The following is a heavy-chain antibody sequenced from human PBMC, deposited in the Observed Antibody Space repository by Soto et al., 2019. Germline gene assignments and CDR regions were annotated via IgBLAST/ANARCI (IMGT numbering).Heavy chain of an antibody. J-gene: IGHJ4*02. CDR1: GYTFTSYG. V-gene: IGHV1-18*04. Sequence: QVQLVQSGAEVKKPGASVKVSCKASGYTFTSYGISWVRQAPGQGLEWMGWISAYNGNTNYAQKLQGRVTMTTDTSTSTAYMDLRSLRADETAVYYGASSMDCYNAKRRRVYLGQGTVVTVSS. CDR3: ASSMDCYNAKRRRVY. D-gene: IGHD2-21*01. CDR2: ISAYNGNT.